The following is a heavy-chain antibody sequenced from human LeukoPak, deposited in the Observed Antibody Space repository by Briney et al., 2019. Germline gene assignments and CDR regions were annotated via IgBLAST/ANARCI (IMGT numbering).Heavy chain of an antibody. CDR3: VKITSSSGGDY. J-gene: IGHJ4*02. V-gene: IGHV3-64D*09. Sequence: PGGSLRLSCSASGFTFSSYAMYWVRQAPGKGLEYVSGISSNGGSTYYADSVKGRFTISRDNSKNTLYLQMSSLRAEDTAVYYCVKITSSSGGDYWGQGTLVTGSS. CDR1: GFTFSSYA. CDR2: ISSNGGST. D-gene: IGHD6-19*01.